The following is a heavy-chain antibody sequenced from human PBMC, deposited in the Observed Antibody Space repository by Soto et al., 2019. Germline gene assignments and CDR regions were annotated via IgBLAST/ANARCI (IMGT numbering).Heavy chain of an antibody. CDR3: TSLSSTWPRDY. J-gene: IGHJ4*02. CDR2: IKQDGSEQ. V-gene: IGHV3-7*03. Sequence: VQLVESGGGLVQPGGSLRVSCAASGFSFSSHWMSWVRQAPGKGLEWVANIKQDGSEQYYVDSVKGRFTISRDNVKNSLYLQMNSLRAEDTAIYYCTSLSSTWPRDYWGQGTLVTVSS. CDR1: GFSFSSHW. D-gene: IGHD6-13*01.